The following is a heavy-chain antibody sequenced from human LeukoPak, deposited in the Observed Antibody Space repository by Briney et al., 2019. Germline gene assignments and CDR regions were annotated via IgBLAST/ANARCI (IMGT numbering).Heavy chain of an antibody. V-gene: IGHV3-23*01. CDR2: ISGSGGST. D-gene: IGHD3-10*01. Sequence: PGGSLRLSCAASGFTFSSYAMSWVRQAPGKGLEWVSAISGSGGSTYYADSVKGRFTISRDNSKNTLYLQMNSLRAEDTAVYYCARGDMVRGEQNLNFDYWGQGTLVTVSS. CDR3: ARGDMVRGEQNLNFDY. J-gene: IGHJ4*02. CDR1: GFTFSSYA.